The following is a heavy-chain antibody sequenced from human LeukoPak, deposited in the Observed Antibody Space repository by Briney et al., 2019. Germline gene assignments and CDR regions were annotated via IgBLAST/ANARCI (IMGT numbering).Heavy chain of an antibody. D-gene: IGHD3-22*01. CDR3: ARMRYEDYYDNSANRYYYYGMDV. CDR1: GGSISSYY. CDR2: IYYSGST. J-gene: IGHJ6*02. V-gene: IGHV4-59*08. Sequence: SETLSLTCTVSGGSISSYYWSWIRQPPGKGLEWIGYIYYSGSTNYSPSLKSRVTISVDTSKNQLSLKLSSVTAADTAVYYCARMRYEDYYDNSANRYYYYGMDVWGQGTTVTVSS.